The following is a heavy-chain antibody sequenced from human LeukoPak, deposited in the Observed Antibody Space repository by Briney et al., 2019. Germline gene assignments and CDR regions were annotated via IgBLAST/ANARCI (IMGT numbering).Heavy chain of an antibody. D-gene: IGHD6-19*01. CDR1: GYTFTSYA. CDR2: INTKTGNP. CDR3: ARDKLQWLTHYYYYGMDV. J-gene: IGHJ6*02. Sequence: ASVKVSCKASGYTFTSYAINWVRQAPGQGLEGMGWINTKTGNPTYAQGFTGRCVFSLHTSVSTAYLQISSLKAEDTAVYYCARDKLQWLTHYYYYGMDVWGQGTTVTVSS. V-gene: IGHV7-4-1*02.